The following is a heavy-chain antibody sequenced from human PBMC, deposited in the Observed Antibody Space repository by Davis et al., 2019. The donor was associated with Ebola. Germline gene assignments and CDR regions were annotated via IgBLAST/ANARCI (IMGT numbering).Heavy chain of an antibody. CDR3: ARGDNTLGGVPFDY. CDR1: GGSISSSNW. CDR2: IYHSGST. J-gene: IGHJ4*02. D-gene: IGHD3-16*01. V-gene: IGHV4-4*02. Sequence: MPSETLSLTCAVSGGSISSSNWWSWVRQPPGKGLEWIGEIYHSGSTNYNPSLKSRVTVSVDTSKNQFSLKLSSVTAADTAVYYCARGDNTLGGVPFDYWGQGTLVTVSS.